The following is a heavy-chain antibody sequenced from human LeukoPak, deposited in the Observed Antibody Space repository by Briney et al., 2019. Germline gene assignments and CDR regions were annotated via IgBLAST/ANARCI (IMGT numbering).Heavy chain of an antibody. CDR2: TSHDEGNK. CDR3: AKDEFGTIGN. J-gene: IGHJ4*02. D-gene: IGHD3-10*01. V-gene: IGHV3-30-3*01. Sequence: GGSLRLSGAASGFTFSNSPMHWVRQAPGKGLEGVAVTSHDEGNKYYADSVKGRFTISRDNSKNTLYLQMNSLRAEDTAIYYCAKDEFGTIGNWGQGTLVTVSS. CDR1: GFTFSNSP.